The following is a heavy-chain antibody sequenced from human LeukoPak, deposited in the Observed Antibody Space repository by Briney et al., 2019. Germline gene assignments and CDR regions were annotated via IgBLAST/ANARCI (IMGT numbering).Heavy chain of an antibody. Sequence: SETLSLTCTVSGYSISSGFYWGWIRQPPGKGLEWIGSIYHSGTSYHNPSLKSRVTISVDTSKNQFSLKLSSVTAADTALYYCARLIPTHFDYWGQGALVTVSS. CDR2: IYHSGTS. CDR1: GYSISSGFY. D-gene: IGHD2-2*02. CDR3: ARLIPTHFDY. V-gene: IGHV4-38-2*02. J-gene: IGHJ4*02.